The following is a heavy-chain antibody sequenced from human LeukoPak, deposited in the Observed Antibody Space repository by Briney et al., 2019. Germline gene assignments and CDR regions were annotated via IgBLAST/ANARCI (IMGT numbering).Heavy chain of an antibody. V-gene: IGHV4-34*01. CDR1: GGSFSGYY. CDR2: INHSGST. D-gene: IGHD3-10*01. J-gene: IGHJ4*02. CDR3: ACVVRGVIDY. Sequence: SETLSLTCAVYGGSFSGYYWSWIRQPPGKWLEWIGEINHSGSTNYNPSLKSRVTISVDTSKNQFSLKLSSVTAADTAVYYCACVVRGVIDYWGQGTLVTVSS.